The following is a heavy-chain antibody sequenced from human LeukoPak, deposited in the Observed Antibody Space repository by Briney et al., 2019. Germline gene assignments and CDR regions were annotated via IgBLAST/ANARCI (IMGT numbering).Heavy chain of an antibody. CDR3: AKEGSYCLGYFDY. D-gene: IGHD5-18*01. CDR1: GFTFSSYG. Sequence: GGSLRLSCAASGFTFSSYGMHWVRQAPGKGLEWVAFIRYDGSNKYYADSVKGRFTISRDNSKNTLYLQMNSLRAEDTAVYYCAKEGSYCLGYFDYLGQGTLVTVSS. CDR2: IRYDGSNK. J-gene: IGHJ4*02. V-gene: IGHV3-30*02.